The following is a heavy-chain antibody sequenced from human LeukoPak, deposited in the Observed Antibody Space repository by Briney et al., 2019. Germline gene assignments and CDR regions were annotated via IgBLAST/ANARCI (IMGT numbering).Heavy chain of an antibody. V-gene: IGHV3-23*01. CDR3: ARPTTDYYYYMDV. D-gene: IGHD4-17*01. Sequence: ETLSLTCAVYGGSFSGYYWSWVRQAPGKGLEWVSAISGSGGSTYYADSVKGRFTISRDNSKNTLYLQMNSLRAEDTAVYYCARPTTDYYYYMDVWGKGTTVTVSS. J-gene: IGHJ6*03. CDR2: ISGSGGST. CDR1: GGSFSGYY.